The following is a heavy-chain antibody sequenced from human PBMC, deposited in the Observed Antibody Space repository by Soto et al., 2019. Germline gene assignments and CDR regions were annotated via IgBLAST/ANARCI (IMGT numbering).Heavy chain of an antibody. CDR1: GCTFSSYG. D-gene: IGHD3-16*01. V-gene: IGHV3-30*03. Sequence: GGTLRLSCAASGCTFSSYGMHWVRQDSGKGLEWVAVISYDGSNNYYADSVQRRFTISRDNSKHTLYLQMNSLKAEDTAVYYCAYRMGYYFDYWGQGNLVTVSS. J-gene: IGHJ4*02. CDR2: ISYDGSNN. CDR3: AYRMGYYFDY.